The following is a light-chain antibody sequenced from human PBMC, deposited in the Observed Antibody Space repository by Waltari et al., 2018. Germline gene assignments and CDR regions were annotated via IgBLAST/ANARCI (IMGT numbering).Light chain of an antibody. J-gene: IGKJ5*01. CDR1: QSVSSSY. V-gene: IGKV3-20*01. CDR2: GAS. CDR3: QQYRT. Sequence: EIVLTQSPGTLSLSPGERATPSCRASQSVSSSYLAWYQQKPGQAPRLLIYGASSRATGIPDRFSGSGSGTDFTLTISRLEPEDFAVYYCQQYRTFGQGTRLEIK.